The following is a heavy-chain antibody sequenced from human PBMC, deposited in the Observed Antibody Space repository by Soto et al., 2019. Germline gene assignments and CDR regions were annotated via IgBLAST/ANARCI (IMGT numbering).Heavy chain of an antibody. V-gene: IGHV4-59*01. Sequence: SETLSLPCTVSDGSISSYYWSWIRQPPGKGLXWIXXIXXSXXXXXNXXLKSRVTISVDTSKNQFSLKLSSVTAAETAVYYCAGLVYDILTGYSYWGQGTLVTVSS. J-gene: IGHJ4*02. D-gene: IGHD3-9*01. CDR2: IXXSXXX. CDR1: DGSISSYY. CDR3: AGLVYDILTGYSY.